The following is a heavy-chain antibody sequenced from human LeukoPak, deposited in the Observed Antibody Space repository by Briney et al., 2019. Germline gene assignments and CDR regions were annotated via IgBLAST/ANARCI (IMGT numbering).Heavy chain of an antibody. D-gene: IGHD1-26*01. J-gene: IGHJ6*03. CDR3: AKASTLSDSGSYFIGYYYTDV. CDR1: GFTFSSYA. Sequence: GGSLRLSCAASGFTFSSYAMSWVRQAPGKGLEWVSAISGSGGSTYYADSVKGRFTISRDNSKNTLYLQMNSLRAEDTAVYYCAKASTLSDSGSYFIGYYYTDVWGKGTTVTVSS. CDR2: ISGSGGST. V-gene: IGHV3-23*01.